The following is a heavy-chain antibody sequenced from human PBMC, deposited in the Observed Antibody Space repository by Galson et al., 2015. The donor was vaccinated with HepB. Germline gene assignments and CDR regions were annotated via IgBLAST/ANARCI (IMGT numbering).Heavy chain of an antibody. D-gene: IGHD6-13*01. CDR2: INTYTGHP. CDR3: ARPPAFVRQQVAHYYGLDV. CDR1: GYTFTQYA. V-gene: IGHV7-4-1*02. J-gene: IGHJ6*02. Sequence: SVKVSCKASGYTFTQYAINWVRQAPGQRPELMGWINTYTGHPAYAQGLTGRFVFSLDTSVSTAYLDITSLEAEDTAVYYCARPPAFVRQQVAHYYGLDVWGQGTTVAVSS.